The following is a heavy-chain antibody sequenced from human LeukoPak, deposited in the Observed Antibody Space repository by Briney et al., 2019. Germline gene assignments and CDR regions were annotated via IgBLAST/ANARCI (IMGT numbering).Heavy chain of an antibody. D-gene: IGHD3-3*01. CDR1: GVSVTISKYF. CDR2: FFYSGNT. CDR3: ARQRFWISYPFDY. J-gene: IGHJ4*02. Sequence: SETPSLTCSLSGVSVTISKYFWAWIRQPPGKGLEWIGTFFYSGNTYYNPSLKSRVTISADTSKNQLSLNLTSVTATDTAVYYCARQRFWISYPFDYWRPGVLVAVSS. V-gene: IGHV4-39*01.